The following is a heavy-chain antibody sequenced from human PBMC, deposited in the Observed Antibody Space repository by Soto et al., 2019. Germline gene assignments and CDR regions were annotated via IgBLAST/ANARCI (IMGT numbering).Heavy chain of an antibody. Sequence: PSETLSLTCTVSGGSISSYYWSWIRQPPGKGLEWIGYIHYSGNTNYNPSLKGRVTISVDTSKNQFSLKLRSVTAADTAVYYCAGGARRAMAPDYWGQGTLVTVSS. V-gene: IGHV4-59*01. D-gene: IGHD5-18*01. CDR1: GGSISSYY. CDR3: AGGARRAMAPDY. J-gene: IGHJ4*02. CDR2: IHYSGNT.